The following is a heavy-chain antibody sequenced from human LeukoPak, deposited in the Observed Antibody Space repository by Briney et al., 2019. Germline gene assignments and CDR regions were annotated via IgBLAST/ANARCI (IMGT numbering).Heavy chain of an antibody. CDR3: ARAPKPLVVVVPAAKKNYYYYMDV. CDR1: GGSLSSGSYY. D-gene: IGHD2-2*01. J-gene: IGHJ6*03. Sequence: PSQTLSLTCTVSGGSLSSGSYYWSWIRQPAGKGLEWIGRIYTSGSTNYNPSLKSRVTISVDTSKNQFSLKLSSVTAADTAVYYCARAPKPLVVVVPAAKKNYYYYMDVWGKGTTVTVSS. V-gene: IGHV4-61*02. CDR2: IYTSGST.